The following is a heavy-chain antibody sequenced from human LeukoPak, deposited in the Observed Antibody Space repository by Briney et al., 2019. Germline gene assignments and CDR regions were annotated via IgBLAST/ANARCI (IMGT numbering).Heavy chain of an antibody. CDR3: AKGTWIQLWLSPNDAFDI. CDR2: ISYDGSNK. V-gene: IGHV3-30*18. Sequence: PGGSLRLSCAASGFTFSSYGMHWVRQAPGKGLEWVAVISYDGSNKYYADSVKGRFTISRDNSKNTLYLQMNSLRAEDTAVYYCAKGTWIQLWLSPNDAFDIWGQGTMVTVSS. J-gene: IGHJ3*02. D-gene: IGHD5-18*01. CDR1: GFTFSSYG.